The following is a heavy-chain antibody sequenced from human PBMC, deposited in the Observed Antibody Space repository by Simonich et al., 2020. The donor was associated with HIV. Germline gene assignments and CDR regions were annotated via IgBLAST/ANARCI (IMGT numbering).Heavy chain of an antibody. V-gene: IGHV4-34*01. J-gene: IGHJ4*02. CDR3: ARRDRELILYFDY. CDR1: GGSFSGYY. Sequence: QVQLQQWGAGLLKPSETLSLTCAVYGGSFSGYYWSWIRQPPGKGLEWIGEINHSGTTNYKSSPTSRATISVDKSKNQFSLKLSSVTAADTAIYYCARRDRELILYFDYWGQGNLVTVSS. D-gene: IGHD3-3*01. CDR2: INHSGTT.